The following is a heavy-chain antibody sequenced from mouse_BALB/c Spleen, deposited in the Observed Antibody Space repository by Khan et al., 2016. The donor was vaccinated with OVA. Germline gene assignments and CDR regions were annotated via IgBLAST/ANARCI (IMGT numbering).Heavy chain of an antibody. D-gene: IGHD1-1*01. CDR2: ISSSGNYT. V-gene: IGHV5-9-3*01. CDR3: ARPPIATVVATSYWFFDV. Sequence: EVELVESGGGLVKPGGSLKLSCGASGFTFSSYAMSWVRQTPEKRLEWVATISSSGNYTYYPDSVKGRFTISRDNAKNTLYLQLSSLRSEDTAMYYCARPPIATVVATSYWFFDVWGAGTTVTVSS. CDR1: GFTFSSYA. J-gene: IGHJ1*01.